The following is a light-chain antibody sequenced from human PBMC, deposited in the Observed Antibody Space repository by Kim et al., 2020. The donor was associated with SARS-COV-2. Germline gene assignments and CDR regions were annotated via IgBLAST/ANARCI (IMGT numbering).Light chain of an antibody. V-gene: IGLV3-1*01. J-gene: IGLJ3*02. CDR2: QHT. CDR1: NLGDKY. CDR3: QAWDNNATV. Sequence: SYELTQPPSVSVSPGQTVTITCSGSNLGDKYAYWYQKKAGQSPVLVIYQHTKRPSGISQRFSGSSSGHTATLTISRAQTMDEADYYCQAWDNNATVFGGG.